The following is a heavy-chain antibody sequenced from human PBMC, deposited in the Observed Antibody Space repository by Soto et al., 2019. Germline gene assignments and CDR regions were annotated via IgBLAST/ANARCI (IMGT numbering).Heavy chain of an antibody. Sequence: SETLSLTCSVSGASVSSGSHYWSWIRHSPGKGLGWIGFIYYSGSTNYNPSLKSRVTISVDTSKNQFSLKLNLSSVTAADTAVYYCARSPAYGDYANLDTWGQGTLVTVSS. CDR3: ARSPAYGDYANLDT. V-gene: IGHV4-61*01. CDR1: GASVSSGSHY. J-gene: IGHJ5*02. CDR2: IYYSGST. D-gene: IGHD4-17*01.